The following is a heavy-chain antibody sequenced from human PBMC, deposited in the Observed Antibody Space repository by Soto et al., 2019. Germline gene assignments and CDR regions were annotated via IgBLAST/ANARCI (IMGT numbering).Heavy chain of an antibody. J-gene: IGHJ4*02. V-gene: IGHV3-15*07. Sequence: GGSLRLSCAASGFTFSNAWMNWVRQAPGKGLEWVGRIKSKTDGGTTDYAAPVKGRFTISRDDSKNTLYLQMNSLKTEDTAVYYCTTLFPLPRRPKIDYWGQGTLVTVSS. CDR2: IKSKTDGGTT. CDR3: TTLFPLPRRPKIDY. D-gene: IGHD3-10*01. CDR1: GFTFSNAW.